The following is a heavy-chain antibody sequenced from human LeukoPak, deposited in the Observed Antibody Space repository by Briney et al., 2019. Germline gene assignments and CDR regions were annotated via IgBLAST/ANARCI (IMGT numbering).Heavy chain of an antibody. Sequence: GRSLRLSCAASGFTFSSYAMHWVRQAPGKGLEWVAVISYDGSNKYYADSVKGRFTISRDNSKNTLYLQMNSLRAEDTAVYYCAREGGYDWNMGSYGMDVWGQGTTVTVSS. J-gene: IGHJ6*02. CDR2: ISYDGSNK. CDR3: AREGGYDWNMGSYGMDV. D-gene: IGHD5-12*01. CDR1: GFTFSSYA. V-gene: IGHV3-30*04.